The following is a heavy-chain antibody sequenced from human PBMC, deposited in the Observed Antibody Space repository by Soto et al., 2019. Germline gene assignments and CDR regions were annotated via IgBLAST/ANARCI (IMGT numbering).Heavy chain of an antibody. J-gene: IGHJ4*02. V-gene: IGHV3-33*01. CDR3: ARVAGSGYYYGYFDY. CDR1: GFTFSSYG. D-gene: IGHD3-22*01. CDR2: IWYDGSNK. Sequence: QVQLVESGGGVVQPGRSLRLSCAASGFTFSSYGMHWVRQAPGKGLEWVAVIWYDGSNKYYADSVKGRFTISRDNSKNTLYLQMNSLRAEDTAVYYCARVAGSGYYYGYFDYWGPGTLVTVSS.